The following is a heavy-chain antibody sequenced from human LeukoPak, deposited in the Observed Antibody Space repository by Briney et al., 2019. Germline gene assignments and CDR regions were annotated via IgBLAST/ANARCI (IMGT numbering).Heavy chain of an antibody. CDR1: GGSISSSSYY. Sequence: SQTLSLTCTVSGGSISSSSYYWGWIRQPPGKGLEWIASIYYSGSTYYNPSLKSRVTISVDTPKNQFSLKLSSVTAADTAVYYCARLYYDSSGHYYFDYWGQGTLVTVSS. J-gene: IGHJ4*02. CDR3: ARLYYDSSGHYYFDY. V-gene: IGHV4-39*01. CDR2: IYYSGST. D-gene: IGHD3-22*01.